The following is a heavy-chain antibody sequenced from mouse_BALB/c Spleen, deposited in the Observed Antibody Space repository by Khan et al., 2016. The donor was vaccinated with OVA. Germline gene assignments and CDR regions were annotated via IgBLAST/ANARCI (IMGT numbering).Heavy chain of an antibody. CDR1: GYSITSDYA. CDR3: ARVYGGDFDY. J-gene: IGHJ2*01. D-gene: IGHD1-1*01. V-gene: IGHV3-2*02. Sequence: EVQLQESGPGLVKPSQSLSLTCTVTGYSITSDYAWNWIRQFPGNKLEWMGFISYSGNTNYNPSLKSRISITQDTSKNQFFLQLNSVTTEDTARYYCARVYGGDFDYWGQGTTLTVSS. CDR2: ISYSGNT.